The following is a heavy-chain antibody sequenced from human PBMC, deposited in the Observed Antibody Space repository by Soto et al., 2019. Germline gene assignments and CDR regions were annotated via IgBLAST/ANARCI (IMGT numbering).Heavy chain of an antibody. V-gene: IGHV3-23*01. J-gene: IGHJ4*02. CDR3: ATIFRYGDPEY. CDR2: ISVSGDSR. Sequence: EVQLLESGGGLVQPGGSLRLSCAISGFTFSSYAMSWVRQAPVKGLEWVSGISVSGDSRYDADSVKGRFTISRDTSKSTRYLQMNSLRAEDTAVYYLATIFRYGDPEYWGQGVQVTVSS. D-gene: IGHD2-21*02. CDR1: GFTFSSYA.